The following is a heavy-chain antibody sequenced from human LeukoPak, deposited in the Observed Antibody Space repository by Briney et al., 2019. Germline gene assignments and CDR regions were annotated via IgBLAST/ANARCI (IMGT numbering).Heavy chain of an antibody. CDR2: IYYSGST. CDR3: ARAYYYYGMDV. J-gene: IGHJ6*02. Sequence: PSETLSLTCAVYGGSFSGYYWSWIRQPPGKGLEWIGYIYYSGSTYYNPSLKSRVTISVDTSKNQFSLKLSSVTAADTAVYYCARAYYYYGMDVWGQGTTVTVSS. V-gene: IGHV4-34*09. CDR1: GGSFSGYY.